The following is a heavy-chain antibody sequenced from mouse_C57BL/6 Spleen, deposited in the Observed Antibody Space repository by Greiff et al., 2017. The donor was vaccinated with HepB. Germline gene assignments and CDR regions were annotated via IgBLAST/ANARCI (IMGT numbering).Heavy chain of an antibody. Sequence: QVQLQQPGAELVRPGSSVKLSCKASGYTFTSYWMDWVKQRPGQGLEWIGNIYPSDSETHYNQKFKDKATLTVDKSSSTAYMQLSSLTSEDSAVYYCAREALPAMDYWGQGTSVTVSS. CDR1: GYTFTSYW. D-gene: IGHD2-1*01. J-gene: IGHJ4*01. V-gene: IGHV1-61*01. CDR3: AREALPAMDY. CDR2: IYPSDSET.